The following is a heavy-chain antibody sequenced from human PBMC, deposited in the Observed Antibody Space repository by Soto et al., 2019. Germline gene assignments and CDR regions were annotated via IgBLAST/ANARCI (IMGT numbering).Heavy chain of an antibody. CDR2: ISYDGSNK. CDR1: GFTFSSYG. Sequence: VGSLRLSCAVSGFTFSSYGMHWVRQAPGKGLEWVAVISYDGSNKYYADSVKGRFTISRDNSKNTLYLQMNSLRAEDTAVYYCATHNWNLDPWGQGTLVTVSS. V-gene: IGHV3-30*03. CDR3: ATHNWNLDP. J-gene: IGHJ1*01. D-gene: IGHD1-7*01.